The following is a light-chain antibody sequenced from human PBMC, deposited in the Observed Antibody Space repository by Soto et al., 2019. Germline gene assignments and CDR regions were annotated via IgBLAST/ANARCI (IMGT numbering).Light chain of an antibody. CDR2: KAS. V-gene: IGKV1-5*03. Sequence: DIQMTQSPSTLSASVGDRVTITCRSSQSISSWLAWYQQKPGKAPRLLLYKASILESGVPSRFSGSASGTEFTLTISSLQPDDFATYYCQQYKRYSWTFGQGTKVEIK. CDR3: QQYKRYSWT. J-gene: IGKJ1*01. CDR1: QSISSW.